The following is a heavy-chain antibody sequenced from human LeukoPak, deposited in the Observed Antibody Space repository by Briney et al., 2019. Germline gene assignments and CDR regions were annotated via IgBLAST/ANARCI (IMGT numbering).Heavy chain of an antibody. D-gene: IGHD1-1*01. CDR2: ISSDGSTT. Sequence: PGGSLRLSCAASGFTFSSYWMHWVRQAPGKGLVWVSRISSDGSTTTYADSVKGRFTISRDNAKNSLYLQMNSLRAEDTAVYYCARVKTGNLDYWGQGTLVTVSS. CDR3: ARVKTGNLDY. J-gene: IGHJ4*02. CDR1: GFTFSSYW. V-gene: IGHV3-74*01.